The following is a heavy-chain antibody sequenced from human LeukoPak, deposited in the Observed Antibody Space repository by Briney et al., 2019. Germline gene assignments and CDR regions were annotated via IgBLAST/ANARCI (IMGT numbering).Heavy chain of an antibody. D-gene: IGHD3-22*01. CDR1: GFTFSSYA. V-gene: IGHV3-23*01. CDR3: AKTPPPTRYYDSSGYYFDY. J-gene: IGHJ4*02. CDR2: ISGSGGST. Sequence: GGSLRLSCAASGFTFSSYAMSWVRQAPGKGLEWVSAISGSGGSTYYADSVKGRFTISRDNSKNTLYLQMNSLRAEDTAVYYCAKTPPPTRYYDSSGYYFDYWGQGTLVTVSS.